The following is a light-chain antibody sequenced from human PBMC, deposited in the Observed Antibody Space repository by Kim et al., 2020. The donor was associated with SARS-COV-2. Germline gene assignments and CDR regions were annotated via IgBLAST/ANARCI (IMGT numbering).Light chain of an antibody. Sequence: ASVGDSVTLPCRESQGISNSLAWYQPKPGNVPNVLVYAASALRSGVPSRFSGSGSGTDFTLTISSLQPEDAATCYCQKYNAAPWTFGQGTKVDIK. CDR3: QKYNAAPWT. J-gene: IGKJ1*01. CDR1: QGISNS. CDR2: AAS. V-gene: IGKV1-27*01.